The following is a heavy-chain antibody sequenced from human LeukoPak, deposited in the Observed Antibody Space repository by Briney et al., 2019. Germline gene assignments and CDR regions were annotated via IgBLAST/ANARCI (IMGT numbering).Heavy chain of an antibody. CDR1: GYTFIGYY. J-gene: IGHJ4*02. CDR3: ARGRDTAMVHFDY. D-gene: IGHD5-18*01. V-gene: IGHV1-2*02. CDR2: INPNSGGT. Sequence: ASVKVSCKASGYTFIGYYTHWVRQAPGQGLEWMGWINPNSGGTNYAQRFQGRVTMTRDTSISTAYMELSRLRSDDTAVYYCARGRDTAMVHFDYWGQGTLVTVSS.